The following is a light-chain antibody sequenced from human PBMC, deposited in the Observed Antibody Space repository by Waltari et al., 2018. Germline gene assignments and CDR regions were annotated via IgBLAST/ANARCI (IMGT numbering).Light chain of an antibody. CDR3: QQYYSTPYT. CDR2: WAS. J-gene: IGKJ2*01. Sequence: DIVMTQSPDSLAVSLGERATINCRSGQSVLSSSNNKNYLAWYQQKLGQPPKLHIYWASTRESGVPDRFNGSGSGTDFTLTISSLQAEDVAVYYCQQYYSTPYTFGQGTKLEIK. V-gene: IGKV4-1*01. CDR1: QSVLSSSNNKNY.